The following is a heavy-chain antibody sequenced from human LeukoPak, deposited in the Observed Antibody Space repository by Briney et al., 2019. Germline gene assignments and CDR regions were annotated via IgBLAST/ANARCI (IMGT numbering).Heavy chain of an antibody. CDR3: ARESHVYGGNSFDY. D-gene: IGHD4-23*01. CDR2: INPNSGGT. CDR1: GYTFTGYY. J-gene: IGHJ4*02. V-gene: IGHV1-2*06. Sequence: ASVKVSCKASGYTFTGYYMHWVRQAPGRGLEWMGRINPNSGGTNYAQKFQGRVTMTRDTSISTAYMELSRLRSDDTAVYYCARESHVYGGNSFDYWGQGTLVTVSS.